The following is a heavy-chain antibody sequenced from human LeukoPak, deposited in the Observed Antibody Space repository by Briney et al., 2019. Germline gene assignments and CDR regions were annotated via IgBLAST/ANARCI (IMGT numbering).Heavy chain of an antibody. CDR3: AKDPDGQYTSSWYTVDY. Sequence: PGGSLRLSCAASGFTFSSYAMNWVRQAPGQGLQWVSSISGSGVNTYYADSVKGRFTISRDNSKATLYLQMNSLRAEDTAVYYCAKDPDGQYTSSWYTVDYWGQGTLVTVSS. V-gene: IGHV3-23*01. D-gene: IGHD6-13*01. J-gene: IGHJ4*02. CDR2: ISGSGVNT. CDR1: GFTFSSYA.